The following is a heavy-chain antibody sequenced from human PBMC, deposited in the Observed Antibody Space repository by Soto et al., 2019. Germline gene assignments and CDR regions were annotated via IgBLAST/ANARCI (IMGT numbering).Heavy chain of an antibody. CDR3: ARVQRNLLWFGELPNWFDP. J-gene: IGHJ5*02. D-gene: IGHD3-10*01. CDR1: GGSISSYY. CDR2: IYYSGST. Sequence: SETLSLTCTVSGGSISSYYWSWIRQPPGKGLEWIGYIYYSGSTYYNPSLKSRVTISVDTSKNQFSLKLSSVTAADTAVYYCARVQRNLLWFGELPNWFDPWGQGTLVTVSS. V-gene: IGHV4-59*08.